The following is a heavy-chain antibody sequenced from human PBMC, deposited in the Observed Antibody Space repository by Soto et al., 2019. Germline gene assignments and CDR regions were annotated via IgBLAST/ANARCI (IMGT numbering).Heavy chain of an antibody. J-gene: IGHJ5*02. CDR2: ISAYNGNT. CDR1: GYTFTSYG. V-gene: IGHV1-18*01. CDR3: ARDRYSAAGPYPIVVFDP. D-gene: IGHD6-13*01. Sequence: QVQLVQSGAEVKKPGASVKVSCKASGYTFTSYGISWVRQAPGQGLEWMGWISAYNGNTNYAQKLQGRVTMTTDTSTSTADMELRSLRSDDTAVYYCARDRYSAAGPYPIVVFDPWGQGTLVTVSS.